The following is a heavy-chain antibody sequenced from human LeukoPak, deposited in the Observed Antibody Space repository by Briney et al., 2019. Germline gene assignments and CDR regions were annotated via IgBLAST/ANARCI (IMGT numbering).Heavy chain of an antibody. D-gene: IGHD6-13*01. Sequence: SETLSLTCTVSGGSISSSSYYCGWIRQPPGKGLEWIGSIYYSGSTYYNPSLKSRVTISVDTSKNQFSLKLSSVTAADTAVYYCATNPFSSSWYIGYYWGQGTLVTVSS. J-gene: IGHJ4*02. CDR3: ATNPFSSSWYIGYY. CDR1: GGSISSSSYY. CDR2: IYYSGST. V-gene: IGHV4-39*01.